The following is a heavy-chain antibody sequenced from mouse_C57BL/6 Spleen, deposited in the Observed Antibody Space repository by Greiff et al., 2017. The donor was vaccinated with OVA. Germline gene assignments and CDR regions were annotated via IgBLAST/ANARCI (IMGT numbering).Heavy chain of an antibody. CDR2: IDPSDSYT. D-gene: IGHD1-1*01. J-gene: IGHJ2*01. CDR3: FITTVGY. CDR1: GYTFTSYW. Sequence: QVQLQQPGAELVKPGASVKLSCKASGYTFTSYWMQWVKQRPGQGLEWIGEIDPSDSYTNYNQKFKGKATLTVDTSSSTAYMQLSSLTSEDSAVYYCFITTVGYWGQGTTLTVSS. V-gene: IGHV1-50*01.